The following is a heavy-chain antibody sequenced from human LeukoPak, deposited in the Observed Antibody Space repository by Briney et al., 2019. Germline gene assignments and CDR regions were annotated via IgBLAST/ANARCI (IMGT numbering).Heavy chain of an antibody. D-gene: IGHD1-26*01. J-gene: IGHJ4*02. CDR2: IKQDESEK. V-gene: IGHV3-7*01. CDR1: GFTFSNYW. Sequence: PGGSLRLSCAVSGFTFSNYWMSWVRQAPGKGLEWVAHIKQDESEKYYVDSVKGRFTISRDNAKNSLYLQMNSLRAEGTAIYYCARDKIVGASKFDYWGQGTLVTVSS. CDR3: ARDKIVGASKFDY.